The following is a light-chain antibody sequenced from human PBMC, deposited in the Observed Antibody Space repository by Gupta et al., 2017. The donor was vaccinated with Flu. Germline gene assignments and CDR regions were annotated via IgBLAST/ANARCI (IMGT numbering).Light chain of an antibody. CDR2: DAS. V-gene: IGKV1D-13*01. J-gene: IGKJ3*01. CDR3: QQSTN. CDR1: QGISSA. Sequence: AIQLTQSPSSLSASVGDRVTITCRTSQGISSALAWYQQNPGKPPKLLIYDASSLHTGVPSRFSGSGSGPDFTLTISSLQPEDFATYYCQQSTNFGPGINVDVK.